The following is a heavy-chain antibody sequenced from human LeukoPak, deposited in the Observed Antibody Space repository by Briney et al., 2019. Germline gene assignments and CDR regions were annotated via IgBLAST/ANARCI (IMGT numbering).Heavy chain of an antibody. CDR2: ISSSSYI. D-gene: IGHD2-2*01. Sequence: GGSLRLSCAASGFTFSSYSMNWVRQAPGKGLEWVSSISSSSYIYYADSVKGRFTISRDNAKNSLYLQMNSLRAEDTAVYYCARDRTSCLGCMDVWGQGTTVTVSS. CDR1: GFTFSSYS. V-gene: IGHV3-21*01. J-gene: IGHJ6*02. CDR3: ARDRTSCLGCMDV.